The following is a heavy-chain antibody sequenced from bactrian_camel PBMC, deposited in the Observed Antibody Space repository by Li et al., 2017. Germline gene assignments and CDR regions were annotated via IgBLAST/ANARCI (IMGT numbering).Heavy chain of an antibody. D-gene: IGHD2*01. CDR2: IESDGST. J-gene: IGHJ4*01. CDR3: AAEGGSQQYCSGGHCCANPSY. Sequence: HVQLVESGGGSVQVGGSLRLSCVASGDTIGRYCMGWFRQIPDKEREGVAGIESDGSTSYADSVKGRFTISLDRAKITLHLQMNNLQPIDNATYYCAAEGGSQQYCSGGHCCANPSYWGQGTQVTVS. CDR1: GDTIGRYC. V-gene: IGHV3S55*01.